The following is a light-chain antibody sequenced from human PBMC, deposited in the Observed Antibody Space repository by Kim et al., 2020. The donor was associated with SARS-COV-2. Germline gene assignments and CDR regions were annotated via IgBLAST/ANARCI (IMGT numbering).Light chain of an antibody. J-gene: IGLJ1*01. CDR2: DVR. Sequence: GQSITVACSGTSADIGNSNAVSWYQQHSGEAPRLIIYDVRDRPSGVSARFSGSKSGNMASLTISGLQSEDEADYYCCSTSNNDDYLFGSGTKVTVL. V-gene: IGLV2-14*03. CDR3: CSTSNNDDYL. CDR1: SADIGNSNA.